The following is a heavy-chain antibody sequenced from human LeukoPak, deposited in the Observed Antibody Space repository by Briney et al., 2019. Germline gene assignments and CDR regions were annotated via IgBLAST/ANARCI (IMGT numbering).Heavy chain of an antibody. Sequence: PVGSLRLSCAASGFTFSSYSMSWVRQAPGKGLEWVSLISGSAGRTYYADSVKGRFTISRDNSKNTLYLQMSSLRAEDTAVYYCAKEPRHCGGDCFSLLDSWGQATMATVSS. CDR2: ISGSAGRT. V-gene: IGHV3-23*01. J-gene: IGHJ4*02. CDR3: AKEPRHCGGDCFSLLDS. CDR1: GFTFSSYS. D-gene: IGHD2-21*02.